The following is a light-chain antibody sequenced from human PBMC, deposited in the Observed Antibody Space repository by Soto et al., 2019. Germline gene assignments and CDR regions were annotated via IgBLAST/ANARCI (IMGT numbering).Light chain of an antibody. J-gene: IGKJ1*01. CDR1: HDIGFY. V-gene: IGKV1-17*03. Sequence: DIQMTQSPSSLSASVGDRVTVTCRASHDIGFYLAWFQQRPGKIPKRLIFAVSNLESGVPSRFRGSGSGTEFTLTITSLQPEDFATYYCLQHNSYPWTFGQGTKVDIK. CDR2: AVS. CDR3: LQHNSYPWT.